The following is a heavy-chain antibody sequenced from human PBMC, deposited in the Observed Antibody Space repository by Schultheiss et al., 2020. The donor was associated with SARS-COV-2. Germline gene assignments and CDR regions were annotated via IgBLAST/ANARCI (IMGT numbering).Heavy chain of an antibody. V-gene: IGHV4-31*01. D-gene: IGHD1-26*01. CDR2: IYYSGST. CDR1: GGSISSGGYY. J-gene: IGHJ4*02. CDR3: ASWAPSGSYGVGY. Sequence: SQTLSLTCTVSGGSISSGGYYWSWIRQHPGKGLEWIGYIYYSGSTYYNPSLKSLVTISVDTSKNQFSLKLSSVTAADTAVYYCASWAPSGSYGVGYWGQGTLVTVSS.